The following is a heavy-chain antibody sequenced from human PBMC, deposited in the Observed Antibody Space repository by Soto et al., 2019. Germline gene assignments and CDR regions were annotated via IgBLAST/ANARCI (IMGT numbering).Heavy chain of an antibody. CDR3: TTIGITWYVVY. CDR2: IKNKNDDETA. Sequence: GSLRLSCTVSGFNFDNAWMNWVRQAPGKGLEWVGRIKNKNDDETADYAAPVQGRFTMSRGDSKNTLYLQMNSLKTEDTAMYYCTTIGITWYVVYWGQGTLVTVSS. D-gene: IGHD1-1*01. J-gene: IGHJ4*02. CDR1: GFNFDNAW. V-gene: IGHV3-15*07.